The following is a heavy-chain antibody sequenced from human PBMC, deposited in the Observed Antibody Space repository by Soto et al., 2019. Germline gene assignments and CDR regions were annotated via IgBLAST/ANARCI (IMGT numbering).Heavy chain of an antibody. D-gene: IGHD4-17*01. V-gene: IGHV3-33*01. J-gene: IGHJ6*03. Sequence: QVQLVESGGGVVQPGRSLRLSCAASGFTFSTYTMHWVRQAPGKGLEWVALIWYDGSNKYYADSVKGRFTISRDNSKNTLYLQMNSLRAEDTAVYFCSRGLDYGDYNRNYYYYYMDVWGKGTTVTVSS. CDR1: GFTFSTYT. CDR2: IWYDGSNK. CDR3: SRGLDYGDYNRNYYYYYMDV.